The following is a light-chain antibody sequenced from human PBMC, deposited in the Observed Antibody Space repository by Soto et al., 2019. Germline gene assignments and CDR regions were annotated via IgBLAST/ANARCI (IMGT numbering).Light chain of an antibody. J-gene: IGLJ1*01. CDR1: SSDVGGYNY. CDR3: ASYTIKTTYV. CDR2: EVS. V-gene: IGLV2-14*01. Sequence: QSALTQPASVSGSPGQSITISCTGTSSDVGGYNYVSWYQQHPGKAPKLMIYEVSNRPSGVSNRFSGSKSGNTASLTTSGLQSEDEADYYCASYTIKTTYVFGSGTKVTAL.